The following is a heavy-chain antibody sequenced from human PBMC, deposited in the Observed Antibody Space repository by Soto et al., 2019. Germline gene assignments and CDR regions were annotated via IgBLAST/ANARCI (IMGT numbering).Heavy chain of an antibody. CDR1: GYSFTSYG. J-gene: IGHJ6*03. D-gene: IGHD3-3*01. Sequence: QVQLVQYGAEVKRPGASVKVSCKASGYSFTSYGISWVRQAPGQGLEWMGWISGYNGHPTYAQKAQDRVTMTTDTATSTAYMELRSLRSDDTAVYYCARRVYDDLYYMDVWGKGTTVTVSS. V-gene: IGHV1-18*01. CDR3: ARRVYDDLYYMDV. CDR2: ISGYNGHP.